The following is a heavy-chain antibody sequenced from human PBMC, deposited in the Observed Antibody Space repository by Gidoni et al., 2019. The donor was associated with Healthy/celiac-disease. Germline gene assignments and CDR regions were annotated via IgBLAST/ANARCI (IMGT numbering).Heavy chain of an antibody. CDR1: GGSISSSSYY. D-gene: IGHD6-19*01. CDR2: IYYSGST. CDR3: ARGGGGWPFDY. V-gene: IGHV4-39*07. J-gene: IGHJ4*02. Sequence: QLQLQESGPGLVKPSETLSLTCTVSGGSISSSSYYWGWIRQPPGKGLEWIGSIYYSGSTYYNPSLKSRVTISVDTSKNQFSLKLSSVTAADTAVYYCARGGGGWPFDYWGQGTLVTVSS.